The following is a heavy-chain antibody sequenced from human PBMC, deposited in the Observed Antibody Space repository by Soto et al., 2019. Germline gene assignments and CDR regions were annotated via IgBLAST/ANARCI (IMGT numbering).Heavy chain of an antibody. V-gene: IGHV3-21*01. J-gene: IGHJ6*02. Sequence: GSLRRSCAASGFTVSSYSMNWVRQAPGKGLEWVSSISSISRYIYYAGSVKGRFTISRDNAKNSLYLQMNSLRAEDTAVYYCARDSVVVPAATDYYYYYGMDVWGQGTTVTVSS. CDR3: ARDSVVVPAATDYYYYYGMDV. D-gene: IGHD2-2*01. CDR1: GFTVSSYS. CDR2: ISSISRYI.